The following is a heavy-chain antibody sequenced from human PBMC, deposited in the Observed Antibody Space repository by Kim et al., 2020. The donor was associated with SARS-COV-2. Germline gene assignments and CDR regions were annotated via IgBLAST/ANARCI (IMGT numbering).Heavy chain of an antibody. D-gene: IGHD1-20*01. CDR3: TRGPRYSGD. V-gene: IGHV3-49*02. J-gene: IGHJ4*02. CDR2: GTT. Sequence: GTTEYAASVKGRFTISRDDSKSIAYLQMNSLKTEDTAVYYCTRGPRYSGDWGQGTLVTVSS.